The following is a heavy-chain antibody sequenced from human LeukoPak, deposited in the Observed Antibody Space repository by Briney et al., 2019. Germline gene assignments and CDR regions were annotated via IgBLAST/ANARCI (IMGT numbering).Heavy chain of an antibody. Sequence: GGSLRPSCAASEFTFSTYLMTWVRQAPGKGLEWVANIKQDGSEKYYADSVRGRFTISRDDGKKSLYLQMNSLRVEDTAVYYCAGERPSSSWYDFWGQGTLVTVSS. V-gene: IGHV3-7*01. CDR3: AGERPSSSWYDF. CDR2: IKQDGSEK. J-gene: IGHJ5*01. CDR1: EFTFSTYL. D-gene: IGHD6-13*01.